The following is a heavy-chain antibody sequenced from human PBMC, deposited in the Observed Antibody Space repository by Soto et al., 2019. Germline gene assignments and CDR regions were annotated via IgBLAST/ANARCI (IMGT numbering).Heavy chain of an antibody. Sequence: QVQLVQSGAEVKKPGSSVKVSCKASGGTFSSYTISWVRQAPGQGLEWMGRIIPILGIANYAQKFQGRVTITADKSTSTAYMELSSLRSEDTAVYYCARDLRSRCRGGSCSPTSFDYWGQGTLVTVSS. D-gene: IGHD2-15*01. V-gene: IGHV1-69*08. J-gene: IGHJ4*02. CDR2: IIPILGIA. CDR1: GGTFSSYT. CDR3: ARDLRSRCRGGSCSPTSFDY.